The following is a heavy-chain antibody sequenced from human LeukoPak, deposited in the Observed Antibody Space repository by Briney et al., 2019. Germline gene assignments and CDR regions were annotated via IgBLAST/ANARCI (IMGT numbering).Heavy chain of an antibody. J-gene: IGHJ3*02. CDR2: ISSSSSSYI. Sequence: GGSLRLSCAASGFTFSSYSMNWVRQAPGKGLEWVSSISSSSSSYIYYADSVKGRFTISRDNAKNSLYLQMNSLRAEDTAVYYCAREGRRLGAFDIWGQGTMVTVSS. CDR1: GFTFSSYS. V-gene: IGHV3-21*01. CDR3: AREGRRLGAFDI.